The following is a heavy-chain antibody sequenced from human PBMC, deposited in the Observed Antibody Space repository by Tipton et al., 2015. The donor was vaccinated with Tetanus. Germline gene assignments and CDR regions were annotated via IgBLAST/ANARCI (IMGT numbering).Heavy chain of an antibody. V-gene: IGHV1-18*01. J-gene: IGHJ4*02. CDR1: GYTFNTFG. Sequence: QSGPEVKKPGAPVKVSCKASGYTFNTFGISWVRQAPGQGLEWIGWISVYNGNTNYGQNVQGRVTMTTDTPASTAYMELRSLRSDDTAVYYCARVPTNPLAVDRPTDYWGQGTLVTVSS. CDR3: ARVPTNPLAVDRPTDY. D-gene: IGHD6-19*01. CDR2: ISVYNGNT.